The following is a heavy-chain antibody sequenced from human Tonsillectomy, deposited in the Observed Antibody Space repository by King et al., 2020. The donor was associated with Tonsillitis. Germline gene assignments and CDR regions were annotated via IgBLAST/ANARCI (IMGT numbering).Heavy chain of an antibody. D-gene: IGHD6-19*01. Sequence: QLVQSGAEVKKPGASVKVSCKASGYTFTSYGISWVRQAPGQGLEWMGWISSYNDNTNYAQKLQGRVTMTTDTSTSTAYMELRSLRSDDTAVYYCARDKLRWLVPRPIDYWGQGTLVTVSS. CDR1: GYTFTSYG. CDR2: ISSYNDNT. CDR3: ARDKLRWLVPRPIDY. J-gene: IGHJ4*02. V-gene: IGHV1-18*01.